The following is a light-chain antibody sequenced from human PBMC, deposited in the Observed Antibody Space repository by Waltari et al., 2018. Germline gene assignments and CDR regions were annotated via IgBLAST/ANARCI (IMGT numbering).Light chain of an antibody. CDR3: CSYAGSSTLL. J-gene: IGLJ2*01. Sequence: QSALTQPASVSGSPGQSTTVPCTGTSSDVGSYNLVSWYQQHPGKAPKLMIYEGSKRPSGVSNRFSGSKSGNTASLTISGLQAEDEADYYCCSYAGSSTLLFGGGTKVTVL. CDR2: EGS. CDR1: SSDVGSYNL. V-gene: IGLV2-23*01.